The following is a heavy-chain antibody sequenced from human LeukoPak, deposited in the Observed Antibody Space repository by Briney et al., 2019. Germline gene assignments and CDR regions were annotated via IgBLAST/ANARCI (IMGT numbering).Heavy chain of an antibody. CDR1: GFAFSSYS. J-gene: IGHJ4*02. CDR2: ISSSSSTI. CDR3: ARDQGYDFWSGYYSYYFDY. D-gene: IGHD3-3*01. V-gene: IGHV3-48*01. Sequence: PGGSLRLSCAASGFAFSSYSMNWVRQAPGKGLEWVSYISSSSSTIYYADSVKGRFTISRDNAKSSLYLQMNSLRAEDTAVYYCARDQGYDFWSGYYSYYFDYWGQGTLVTVSS.